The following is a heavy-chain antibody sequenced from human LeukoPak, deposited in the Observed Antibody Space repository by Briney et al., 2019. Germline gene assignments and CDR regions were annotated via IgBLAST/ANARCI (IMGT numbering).Heavy chain of an antibody. CDR3: AGDLISGSGSLGY. Sequence: GGSLRLSCAASGFSFSSYWMHWVRPAPRRGLVWVARINTNGSPTQYADSVTGRFTISRDNAKTTLYLQMNSLRDEGRAVYYCAGDLISGSGSLGYWGQRTLVTVSS. J-gene: IGHJ4*02. V-gene: IGHV3-74*01. CDR2: INTNGSPT. CDR1: GFSFSSYW. D-gene: IGHD3-10*01.